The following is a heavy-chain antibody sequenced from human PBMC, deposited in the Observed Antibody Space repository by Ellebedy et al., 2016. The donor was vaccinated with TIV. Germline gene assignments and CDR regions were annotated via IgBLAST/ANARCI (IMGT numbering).Heavy chain of an antibody. D-gene: IGHD3-10*01. J-gene: IGHJ6*02. CDR2: ISGSSSYI. Sequence: GESLKISCAASGLPLRDYTMNSVRQAPGKGLEWLSSISGSSSYIYYADSVKGRFTISRDNAKNSLFLQMHSLRAEETAVYYCARTRRRRSGTHSYAMDVWGQGTTVTVSS. V-gene: IGHV3-21*01. CDR3: ARTRRRRSGTHSYAMDV. CDR1: GLPLRDYT.